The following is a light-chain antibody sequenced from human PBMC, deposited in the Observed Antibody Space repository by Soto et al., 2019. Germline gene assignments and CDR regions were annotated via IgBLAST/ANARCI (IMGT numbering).Light chain of an antibody. J-gene: IGKJ1*01. CDR2: DAS. V-gene: IGKV1-5*01. CDR1: QSIGSY. CDR3: QQYKSYSSWT. Sequence: EIEMTQSPSSLSVSVGDRVTITCRASQSIGSYLNWYQQKPGNPXTLLIYDASNSETAVTSTFSGSGSGTEFTLTISSLQPEDFATYYGQQYKSYSSWTFGQGTKLDIK.